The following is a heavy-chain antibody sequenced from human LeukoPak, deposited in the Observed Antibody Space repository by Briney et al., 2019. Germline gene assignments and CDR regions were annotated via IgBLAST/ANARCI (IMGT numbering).Heavy chain of an antibody. Sequence: SETLSLTCTVSGGSINSGDYYWSWVRQPPGKGLEWIGHIYYTGTTYYNPSLKSRVTVSVDTSKKQFSVKLSSVTAADTAVYYCAKLVRRTPHSFDYWGQGTLVTVSS. CDR3: AKLVRRTPHSFDY. CDR2: IYYTGTT. V-gene: IGHV4-30-4*08. J-gene: IGHJ4*02. D-gene: IGHD2-8*02. CDR1: GGSINSGDYY.